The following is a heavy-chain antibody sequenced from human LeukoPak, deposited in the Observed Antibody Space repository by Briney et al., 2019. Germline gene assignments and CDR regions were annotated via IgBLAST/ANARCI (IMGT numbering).Heavy chain of an antibody. CDR2: WYDGSNK. V-gene: IGHV3-33*01. D-gene: IGHD6-13*01. CDR3: ARGMGAAAGTGSDY. Sequence: WYDGSNKYYADSVKGRFTISRDNSKNTLYLQMNSLRAEDTAVYYCARGMGAAAGTGSDYWGQGTLVTVSS. J-gene: IGHJ4*02.